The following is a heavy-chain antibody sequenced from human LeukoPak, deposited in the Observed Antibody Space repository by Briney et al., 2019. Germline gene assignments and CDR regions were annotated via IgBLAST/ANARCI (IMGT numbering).Heavy chain of an antibody. D-gene: IGHD3-22*01. CDR3: ARPSYYYDSSGYPVDAFDI. CDR2: IYYSGST. J-gene: IGHJ3*02. Sequence: PSETLSLTCTVSGSSISSNSYYWGWIRQPPGKGLEWIGSIYYSGSTYYNPSLKSRVTISVDTSKNQFSLKLSSVTAADTAVYYCARPSYYYDSSGYPVDAFDIWGQGTMVTVSS. CDR1: GSSISSNSYY. V-gene: IGHV4-39*01.